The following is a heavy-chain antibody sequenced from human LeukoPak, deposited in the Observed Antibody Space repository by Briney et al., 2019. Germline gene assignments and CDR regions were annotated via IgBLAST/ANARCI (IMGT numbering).Heavy chain of an antibody. CDR2: ISGSGGFT. CDR1: GFTFSTYA. CDR3: GARPGEVAVPYDY. D-gene: IGHD2-15*01. V-gene: IGHV3-23*01. Sequence: PGGSLRLSCAASGFTFSTYAMTWVRQVPGKGLEWVSVISGSGGFTYYADSVKGRFTISRDNSKNTLYLQMHSLRAEDTAVYYCGARPGEVAVPYDYWGQGTLVTVSS. J-gene: IGHJ4*02.